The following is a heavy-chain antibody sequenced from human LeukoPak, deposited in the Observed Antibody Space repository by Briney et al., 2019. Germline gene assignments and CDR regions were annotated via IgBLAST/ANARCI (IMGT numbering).Heavy chain of an antibody. V-gene: IGHV4-61*02. D-gene: IGHD1-14*01. CDR2: IYTSGST. CDR3: ARGNPNRNALDL. Sequence: PSETLSLTCTVSGGSISSGSYYWSWIRQPAGKGLEWIGRIYTSGSTNYNPSLKSRVTISVDTSKNQFSLKLSSVTAADTAVYYCARGNPNRNALDLWGQGTMVTISS. CDR1: GGSISSGSYY. J-gene: IGHJ3*01.